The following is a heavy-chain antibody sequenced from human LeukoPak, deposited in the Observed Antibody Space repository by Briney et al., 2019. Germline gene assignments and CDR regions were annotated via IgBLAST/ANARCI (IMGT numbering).Heavy chain of an antibody. Sequence: GGSLRLPCVASGFTFSSSSMSWVRQAPGKGLEWVAIVSYDGTNEYYADTVKGRFTISRDNSKNTLYLQMNSLRAEDTAVHYCARGGGSYSYYFDYWGQGTLVTVSS. CDR3: ARGGGSYSYYFDY. CDR1: GFTFSSSS. D-gene: IGHD1-26*01. V-gene: IGHV3-30-3*01. J-gene: IGHJ4*02. CDR2: VSYDGTNE.